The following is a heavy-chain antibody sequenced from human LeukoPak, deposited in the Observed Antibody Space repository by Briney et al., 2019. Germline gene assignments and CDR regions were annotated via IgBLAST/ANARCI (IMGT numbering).Heavy chain of an antibody. D-gene: IGHD3-10*01. CDR2: IRYDESDK. CDR1: GFAFSRYG. CDR3: ATYFYASGNYYNYIYY. V-gene: IGHV3-30*02. Sequence: PGGSLRLSCAASGFAFSRYGMHWVRQAPGKGLEGVAFIRYDESDKKYKDSVKGRFTVSKDNSKNTVSLQMNSLRFEDTAVYYCATYFYASGNYYNYIYYWGQGALVTVSS. J-gene: IGHJ4*02.